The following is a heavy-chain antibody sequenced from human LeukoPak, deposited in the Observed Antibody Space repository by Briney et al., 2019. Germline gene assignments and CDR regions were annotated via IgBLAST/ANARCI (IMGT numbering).Heavy chain of an antibody. CDR1: GSSFTSYW. CDR3: ARLSTVTVDY. CDR2: VYPGDSDT. V-gene: IGHV5-51*01. Sequence: GEPLKISCKGSGSSFTSYWIGWVRQMPGKGLEWMGIVYPGDSDTRYSPSFQGQVTISADKSISTAYLQWRSLTASDTAMYYCARLSTVTVDYWGRGTLVTVSS. J-gene: IGHJ4*02. D-gene: IGHD4-17*01.